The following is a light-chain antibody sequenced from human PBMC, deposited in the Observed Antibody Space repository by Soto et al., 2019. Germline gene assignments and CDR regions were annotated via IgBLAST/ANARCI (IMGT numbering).Light chain of an antibody. Sequence: QSALTQPASVSGSPGLSITISCTGASSDIGGYNHVSWYQQHPGKAPKLMIYNVSHRPSGVSNRFSGSKSGNTASLIISGLQAEDEADYYCSSYTNTSPHVICGGGTKLTVL. V-gene: IGLV2-14*03. CDR2: NVS. CDR3: SSYTNTSPHVI. J-gene: IGLJ2*01. CDR1: SSDIGGYNH.